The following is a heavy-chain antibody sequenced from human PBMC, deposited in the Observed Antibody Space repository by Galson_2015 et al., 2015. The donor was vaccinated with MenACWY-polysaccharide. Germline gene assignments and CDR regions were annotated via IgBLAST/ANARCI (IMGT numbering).Heavy chain of an antibody. CDR1: GFSLSTRGVG. V-gene: IGHV2-5*02. D-gene: IGHD4-17*01. J-gene: IGHJ4*02. CDR2: IYWDDDK. CDR3: AHISGLHYGDSRAYFDY. Sequence: PSLVKPTQTLTLPCTFSGFSLSTRGVGVGWIRQPPGKALEWLALIYWDDDKRYSPSLKSRLTITKDTSKNQVVLTMTNMDPVDTATYYCAHISGLHYGDSRAYFDYWGQGTLVTVSS.